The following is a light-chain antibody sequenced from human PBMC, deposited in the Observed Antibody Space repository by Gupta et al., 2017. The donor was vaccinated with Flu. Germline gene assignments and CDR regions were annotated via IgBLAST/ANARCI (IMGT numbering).Light chain of an antibody. V-gene: IGLV3-21*02. CDR2: DDT. CDR3: QVWDSNSDHVV. CDR1: NIGSKG. Sequence: SYLLTQSPSLSLAPGQTARFPCGGNNIGSKGVHWYQQKPGQAPVLVVYDDTARPSGIPERFFGSNSGNTATLTISRVEAGDEADYYCQVWDSNSDHVVFGGGTKLTVL. J-gene: IGLJ2*01.